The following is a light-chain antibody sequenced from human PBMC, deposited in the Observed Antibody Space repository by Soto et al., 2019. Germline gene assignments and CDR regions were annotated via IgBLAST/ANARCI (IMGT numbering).Light chain of an antibody. CDR1: SSDVGGYNY. Sequence: QPVLTQPASVSGSPGQSITISCTGTSSDVGGYNYVSWYQQHPGKAPKLMIYEVSNRPSGVSNRFSGSKSGNTASLTISGLQAEDEADYYCSSYTSSSTPHVVFGGGTKLTVL. CDR3: SSYTSSSTPHVV. J-gene: IGLJ2*01. CDR2: EVS. V-gene: IGLV2-14*01.